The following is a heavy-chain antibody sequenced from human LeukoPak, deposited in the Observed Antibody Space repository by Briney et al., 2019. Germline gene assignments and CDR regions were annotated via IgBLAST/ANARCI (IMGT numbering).Heavy chain of an antibody. Sequence: GASVKVSCKASGYTFTSYDINWVRQATGQGLEWMGWMNPNSGNTGYAQKFQGRVTITRNTSISTAYMELSSLRSEDTAVYYCARYCSSTSCYMGDDAFDIWGQETMVTVSS. V-gene: IGHV1-8*03. CDR1: GYTFTSYD. CDR3: ARYCSSTSCYMGDDAFDI. J-gene: IGHJ3*02. CDR2: MNPNSGNT. D-gene: IGHD2-2*02.